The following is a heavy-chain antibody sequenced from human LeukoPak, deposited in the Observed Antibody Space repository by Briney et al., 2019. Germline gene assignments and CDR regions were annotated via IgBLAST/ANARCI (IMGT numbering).Heavy chain of an antibody. V-gene: IGHV3-13*01. J-gene: IGHJ3*02. CDR3: ARDRFGERTFEK. Sequence: GGSLRLSCAASGFAFSNFDMLWVRQSPRKGLEWVARILTTGDTDYGASVGGRFTISRENAKSYVYLQMNSLRDGDTAVYYCARDRFGERTFEKWGQGTMVTVSS. CDR2: ILTTGDT. CDR1: GFAFSNFD. D-gene: IGHD3-10*01.